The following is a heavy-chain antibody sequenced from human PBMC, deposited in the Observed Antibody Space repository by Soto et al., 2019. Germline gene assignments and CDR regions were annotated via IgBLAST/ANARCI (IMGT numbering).Heavy chain of an antibody. Sequence: SVTVSCKASGGTFSSYAISCVRQAPGQGLELMGGIIPIFGTANYVQKFQGRVTITADASTSTAYMELSSLRSEDTAVYYCARASIAARPLALNYYYYYGMDVWGQGTTVTVS. J-gene: IGHJ6*02. D-gene: IGHD6-6*01. V-gene: IGHV1-69*13. CDR3: ARASIAARPLALNYYYYYGMDV. CDR2: IIPIFGTA. CDR1: GGTFSSYA.